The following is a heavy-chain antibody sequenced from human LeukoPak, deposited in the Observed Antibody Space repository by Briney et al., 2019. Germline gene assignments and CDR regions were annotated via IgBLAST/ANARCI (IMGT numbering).Heavy chain of an antibody. Sequence: SETLSLTCTVSGGSISDTSYEWGSIRQPPGKGLEWIGSIYHSGSTYYNPSLKSRVTISVDTSKSQFSLKLSSVTAADTAVYYCAPYCSSTRCYWTAWFDYWGQGTLVTVSS. J-gene: IGHJ5*01. CDR1: GGSISDTSYE. D-gene: IGHD2-2*01. CDR3: APYCSSTRCYWTAWFDY. V-gene: IGHV4-39*01. CDR2: IYHSGST.